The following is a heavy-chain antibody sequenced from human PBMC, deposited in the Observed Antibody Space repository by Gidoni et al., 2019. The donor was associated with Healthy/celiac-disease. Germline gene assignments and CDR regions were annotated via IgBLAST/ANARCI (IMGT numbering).Heavy chain of an antibody. Sequence: QVQLVESGGGVVQPGRSLRLSCAASGFTFSSYAMPWVRQAPGKGLEWVAVISYDGSNKYYADSVKGRFTISRDNSKNTLYLQMNSLRAEDTAVYYCARSAGDPEDYWGQGTLVTVSS. CDR2: ISYDGSNK. V-gene: IGHV3-30-3*01. CDR1: GFTFSSYA. J-gene: IGHJ4*02. CDR3: ARSAGDPEDY. D-gene: IGHD2-21*02.